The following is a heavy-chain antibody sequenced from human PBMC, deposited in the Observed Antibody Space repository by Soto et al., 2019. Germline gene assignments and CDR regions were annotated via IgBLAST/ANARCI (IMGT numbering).Heavy chain of an antibody. J-gene: IGHJ4*02. CDR1: GYTFTNFG. Sequence: ASVKGSCKASGYTFTNFGISWVRQAPGQGLEWMGWISAYNGNTNYAQNFQGRVTMTTDTSTSTAYMELRSLRSEDTAVYYCARESAVLTAADYRGEENIVTVPS. CDR3: ARESAVLTAADY. V-gene: IGHV1-18*01. D-gene: IGHD2-15*01. CDR2: ISAYNGNT.